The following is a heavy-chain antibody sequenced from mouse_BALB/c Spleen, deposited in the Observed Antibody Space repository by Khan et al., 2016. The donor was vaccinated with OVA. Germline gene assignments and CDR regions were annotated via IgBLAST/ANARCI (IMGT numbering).Heavy chain of an antibody. Sequence: QIQLVQSGPELKKPGETVKISCKASGYTFTNYGMNWVRQAPGKGLKWMGWINTSTGKPTYADDFRGRFAFSLETSASTAYLQINNLKDEDTATYFCARVGYSGTMDYWGQGTSVTVSS. D-gene: IGHD2-14*01. CDR3: ARVGYSGTMDY. CDR2: INTSTGKP. CDR1: GYTFTNYG. J-gene: IGHJ4*01. V-gene: IGHV9-3-1*01.